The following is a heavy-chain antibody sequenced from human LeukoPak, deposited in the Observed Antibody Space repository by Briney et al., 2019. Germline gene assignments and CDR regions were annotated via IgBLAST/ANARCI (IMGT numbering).Heavy chain of an antibody. Sequence: PGGSLRLSCAASGFTFSSYSMNWVRQAPGKGLEWVSSISSSSSYIYYADSVKGRLTISRDNAKNSLYLQMNSLRAEDTAVYYCARVGSRGWYFDLWGRGTLVTVSS. V-gene: IGHV3-21*01. CDR2: ISSSSSYI. D-gene: IGHD3-10*01. J-gene: IGHJ2*01. CDR3: ARVGSRGWYFDL. CDR1: GFTFSSYS.